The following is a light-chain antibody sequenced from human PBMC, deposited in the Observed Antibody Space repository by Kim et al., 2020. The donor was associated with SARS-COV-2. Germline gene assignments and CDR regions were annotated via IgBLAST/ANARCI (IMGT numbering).Light chain of an antibody. Sequence: SPGERATVSCRASQSVNNSYLAWYQQKPGQAPRLLIYGASSRATGIPDRFSGSGSETDFILTISRLDPEDFAVYYCQHYGASPLTFGGGTKVDIK. CDR1: QSVNNSY. V-gene: IGKV3-20*01. J-gene: IGKJ4*01. CDR2: GAS. CDR3: QHYGASPLT.